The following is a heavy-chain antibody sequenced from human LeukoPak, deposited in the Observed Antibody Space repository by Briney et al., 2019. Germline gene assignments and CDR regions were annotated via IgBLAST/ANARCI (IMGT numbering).Heavy chain of an antibody. J-gene: IGHJ4*02. CDR3: ARETYEGAFDY. CDR1: GFTFDDYA. Sequence: LRLSCAASGFTFDDYAMHWVRQPPGKGLEYIGYVTHRSNTYYTPSLKSRVTISVDKSKNQFSLKLRSMTAADTAVYFCARETYEGAFDYWGQGTLVPVSS. D-gene: IGHD3-16*01. CDR2: VTHRSNT. V-gene: IGHV4-30-2*01.